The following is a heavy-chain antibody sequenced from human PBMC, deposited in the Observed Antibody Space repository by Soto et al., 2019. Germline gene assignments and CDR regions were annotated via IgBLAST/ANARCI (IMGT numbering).Heavy chain of an antibody. CDR2: IYYSGST. CDR3: ASRGYSYGFSLGMDV. CDR1: GGSISSGGYY. D-gene: IGHD5-18*01. Sequence: PSETLSLTCTVPGGSISSGGYYWSWIRQHPGKGLEWIGYIYYSGSTYYNPSLKSRVTISVDTSKNQFSLKLSSVTAADTAVYYCASRGYSYGFSLGMDVWGQGTTVTVSS. J-gene: IGHJ6*02. V-gene: IGHV4-31*03.